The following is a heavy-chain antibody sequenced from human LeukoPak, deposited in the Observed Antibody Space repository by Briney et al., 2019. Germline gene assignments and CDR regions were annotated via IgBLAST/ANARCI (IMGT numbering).Heavy chain of an antibody. D-gene: IGHD3-10*01. V-gene: IGHV3-53*01. CDR3: ARGFGGDLLGYYFDS. CDR2: ISGGGLT. J-gene: IGHJ4*02. Sequence: GGSLRLSCAASGFTVGTNYVTWVRQAPGKGLEWVSFISGGGLTYFADSVKGRFTISRDYSKNTVYLQLDSLRADDTAMYFCARGFGGDLLGYYFDSWGQGTLVTVSS. CDR1: GFTVGTNY.